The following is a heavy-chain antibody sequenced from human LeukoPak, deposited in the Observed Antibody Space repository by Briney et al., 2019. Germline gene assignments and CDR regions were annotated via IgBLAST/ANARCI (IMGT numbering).Heavy chain of an antibody. CDR1: GGSISSYY. V-gene: IGHV4-59*08. J-gene: IGHJ4*02. D-gene: IGHD3-16*02. CDR2: IYHSGST. CDR3: ARHVGNDYVWGSYRYFDY. Sequence: SETLSLTCTVSGGSISSYYWSWIRQPPGKGLEWIGYIYHSGSTNYNPSLKSRVTISVDTSKNQFSLKLSSVTAADTAVYYCARHVGNDYVWGSYRYFDYWGQGTLVTVSS.